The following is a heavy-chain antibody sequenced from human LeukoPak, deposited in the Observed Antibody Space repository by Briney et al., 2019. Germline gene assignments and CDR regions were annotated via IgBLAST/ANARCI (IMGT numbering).Heavy chain of an antibody. CDR2: ISYDGSNK. Sequence: GGSLRLSCAASEFTFNSYGMHWVRQAPGKGLEWVAVISYDGSNKFYADSVKGRFTISRDNSKNTLYLQMNSLRAEDTAVYYCAKEAYYGSGSRLYHYYMDVWGKGTTVTVSS. CDR1: EFTFNSYG. CDR3: AKEAYYGSGSRLYHYYMDV. D-gene: IGHD3-10*01. V-gene: IGHV3-30*18. J-gene: IGHJ6*03.